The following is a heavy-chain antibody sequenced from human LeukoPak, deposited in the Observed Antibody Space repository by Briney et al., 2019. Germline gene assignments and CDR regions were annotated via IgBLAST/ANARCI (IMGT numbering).Heavy chain of an antibody. CDR2: IIPILGIA. CDR1: GGTFSSYA. Sequence: SVKVSCKASGGTFSSYAIGWVRQAPGQGLEWMGRIIPILGIANYAQKFQGRVTITADKSTSTAYMELSSLRSEDTAVYYCARVVGYYDSSGYHDAFEIWGQGTMVTVSS. J-gene: IGHJ3*02. V-gene: IGHV1-69*04. CDR3: ARVVGYYDSSGYHDAFEI. D-gene: IGHD3-22*01.